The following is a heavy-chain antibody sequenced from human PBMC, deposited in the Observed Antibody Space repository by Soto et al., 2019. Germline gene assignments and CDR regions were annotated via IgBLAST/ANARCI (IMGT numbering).Heavy chain of an antibody. CDR1: GGTFSSYA. D-gene: IGHD6-19*01. J-gene: IGHJ6*02. Sequence: GASVKVSCKASGGTFSSYAISWVRQAPGQGLEWMGGIIPIFGTANYAQKLQGRVTITADESTSTAYMELSSLRSEDTAVYYCARGRGGYSSGWYTGYGMDVWGQGTTVTVSS. V-gene: IGHV1-69*13. CDR2: IIPIFGTA. CDR3: ARGRGGYSSGWYTGYGMDV.